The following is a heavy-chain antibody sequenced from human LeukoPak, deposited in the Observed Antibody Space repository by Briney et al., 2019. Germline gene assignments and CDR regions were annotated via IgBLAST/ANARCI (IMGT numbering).Heavy chain of an antibody. Sequence: ASVKVPCKASGYTFTSYGISWVRQAPGQGLEGMGGISAYNGNTNYAQKLQGRVTMTTDTSTSTAYMELRSLRSDDTAVYYCARDCTSTSCPYYYYYYMDVWGKGTTVTVSS. J-gene: IGHJ6*03. CDR2: ISAYNGNT. CDR1: GYTFTSYG. CDR3: ARDCTSTSCPYYYYYYMDV. D-gene: IGHD2-2*01. V-gene: IGHV1-18*01.